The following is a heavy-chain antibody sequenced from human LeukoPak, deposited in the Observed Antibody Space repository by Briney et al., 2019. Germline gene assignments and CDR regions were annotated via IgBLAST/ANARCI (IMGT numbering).Heavy chain of an antibody. D-gene: IGHD7-27*01. CDR3: ARDLELGISPFDH. J-gene: IGHJ4*02. CDR1: GFTFSSYS. V-gene: IGHV3-21*01. Sequence: PGGSLRLSCAASGFTFSSYSMNWVRQAPGKGLEWVSSISSSSSYIYYADSVKGRFTISRDNAKNSLYLQMNSLRAEDTAVYYCARDLELGISPFDHWGQGTLVTVSS. CDR2: ISSSSSYI.